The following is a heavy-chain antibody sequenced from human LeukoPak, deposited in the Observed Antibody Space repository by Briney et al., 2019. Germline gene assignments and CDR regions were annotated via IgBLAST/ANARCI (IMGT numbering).Heavy chain of an antibody. Sequence: GGSLRLSCAASGFTFSTYGMHWVRQAPGKGLEWVAVISYDGNNKYYADSVKGRFTISRDNSKNTLYLQMSSLRAEDTAVYYCAKDLTPWIQLPDYWGQGTLVTVSS. CDR3: AKDLTPWIQLPDY. D-gene: IGHD5-18*01. J-gene: IGHJ4*02. CDR2: ISYDGNNK. CDR1: GFTFSTYG. V-gene: IGHV3-30*18.